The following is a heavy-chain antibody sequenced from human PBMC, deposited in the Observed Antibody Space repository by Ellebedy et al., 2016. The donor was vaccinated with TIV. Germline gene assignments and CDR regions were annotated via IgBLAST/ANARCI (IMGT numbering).Heavy chain of an antibody. CDR3: ARATPQRLLDY. D-gene: IGHD6-25*01. Sequence: MPSETLSLTCAVSGGSISDSVWWSWVRQPPGKGLEWIGEIYQSGSTYYNPSLKSRITISVDKTKNQFFLRLSSVTAADTALYYCARATPQRLLDYWGQGTLVTVSS. V-gene: IGHV4-4*02. J-gene: IGHJ4*02. CDR1: GGSISDSVW. CDR2: IYQSGST.